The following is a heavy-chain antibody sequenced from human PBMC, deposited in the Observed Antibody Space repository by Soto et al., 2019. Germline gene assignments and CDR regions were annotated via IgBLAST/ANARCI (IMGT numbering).Heavy chain of an antibody. D-gene: IGHD6-19*01. CDR2: MHYSGSL. CDR3: ARRYSSAWYFDY. V-gene: IGHV4-39*01. CDR1: GGSVSSTSYY. Sequence: QLQLQESGSRLVKPSETLSLTCTVSGGSVSSTSYYWGWIRQPPRMGLESSGSMHYSGSLYYNPSLKRRVTIPLDTCKKQVALKLSSVTAADTAVYYCARRYSSAWYFDYWGQRTLVTVSS. J-gene: IGHJ4*02.